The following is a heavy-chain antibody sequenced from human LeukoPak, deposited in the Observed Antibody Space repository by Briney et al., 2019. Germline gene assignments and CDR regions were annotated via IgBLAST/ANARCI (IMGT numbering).Heavy chain of an antibody. D-gene: IGHD3-22*01. CDR2: IYYSGST. Sequence: PSETLSLTCTVSGGSISSYYWNWIRQPPGKGLEWIGYIYYSGSTNYNPSLKSRVTISVDTSKNQFSLKLSSVTAADTAVYYCARGTDSSGYYSIFYFDYWGQGTLVTVSS. J-gene: IGHJ4*02. CDR1: GGSISSYY. CDR3: ARGTDSSGYYSIFYFDY. V-gene: IGHV4-59*01.